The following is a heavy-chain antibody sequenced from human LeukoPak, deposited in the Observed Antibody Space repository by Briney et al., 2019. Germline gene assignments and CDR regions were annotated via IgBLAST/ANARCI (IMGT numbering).Heavy chain of an antibody. V-gene: IGHV4-59*01. Sequence: SETLSLTCTVSGGSISSYYWSWLRQPPGKGLEWIGYIYYSGSTNYNPSLKSRVTISVDTSKNQFSLKLSSVTAADTAVYYCARVAMDHYYYYMDVWGKGTTVTVSS. CDR1: GGSISSYY. D-gene: IGHD5-18*01. J-gene: IGHJ6*03. CDR2: IYYSGST. CDR3: ARVAMDHYYYYMDV.